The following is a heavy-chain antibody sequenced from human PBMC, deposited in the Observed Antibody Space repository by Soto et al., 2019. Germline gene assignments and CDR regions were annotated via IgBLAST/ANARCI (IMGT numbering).Heavy chain of an antibody. CDR2: ISWNSGSI. Sequence: EVQLVESGGGLVQPGRSLRLSCAASGFTFDDYAMHWVRQAPGKGLEWVSGISWNSGSIGYADSVKGRFTISRDNAKNSLYLQMNSLRAEDTALYCCAKGAAGTYYYYMDVWGKGTTVTVSS. D-gene: IGHD6-13*01. CDR1: GFTFDDYA. CDR3: AKGAAGTYYYYMDV. J-gene: IGHJ6*03. V-gene: IGHV3-9*01.